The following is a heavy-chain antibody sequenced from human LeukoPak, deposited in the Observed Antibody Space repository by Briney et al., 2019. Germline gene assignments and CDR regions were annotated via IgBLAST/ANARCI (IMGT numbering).Heavy chain of an antibody. CDR3: ARGYVLIEMGLGY. CDR1: GYTFSNYI. CDR2: INPHSGDV. D-gene: IGHD3/OR15-3a*01. Sequence: GASVKHSCKASGYTFSNYIIYWVRQPPGQGLEWMGGINPHSGDVNYAPRFQGRVTMTRDTSISTAYMDLNRLSSDDTAVYYCARGYVLIEMGLGYWGQGTLVTVSS. V-gene: IGHV1-2*02. J-gene: IGHJ4*02.